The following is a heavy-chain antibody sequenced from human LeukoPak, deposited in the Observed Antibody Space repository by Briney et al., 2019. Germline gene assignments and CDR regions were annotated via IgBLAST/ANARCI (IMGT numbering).Heavy chain of an antibody. V-gene: IGHV4-39*01. CDR1: GGSISTNHHY. CDR3: ARSLTTNYHYYHGMDV. CDR2: IYYSGST. D-gene: IGHD4-11*01. Sequence: SETLSLTCTVSGGSISTNHHYWGWIRQPPGKGLEWIGNIYYSGSTDYNPSLKSRVTISVDTSENHFSLKVTSVTAADTAVYYSARSLTTNYHYYHGMDVWGQGTTVTVSS. J-gene: IGHJ6*02.